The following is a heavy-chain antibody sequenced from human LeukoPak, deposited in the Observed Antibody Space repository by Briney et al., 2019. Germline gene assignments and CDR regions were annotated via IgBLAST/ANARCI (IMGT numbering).Heavy chain of an antibody. D-gene: IGHD6-19*01. CDR3: AKAIAVAAQTYYYYGMDV. V-gene: IGHV3-66*01. J-gene: IGHJ6*02. CDR1: GFTVSSNY. Sequence: GGSLRLSCAASGFTVSSNYMSWVRQAPGKGLEWVSFIYSGGSTYYADSVKGRFTISRDNSKNTLYLQMNSLRAEDTAVYYCAKAIAVAAQTYYYYGMDVWGQGTTVTVSS. CDR2: IYSGGST.